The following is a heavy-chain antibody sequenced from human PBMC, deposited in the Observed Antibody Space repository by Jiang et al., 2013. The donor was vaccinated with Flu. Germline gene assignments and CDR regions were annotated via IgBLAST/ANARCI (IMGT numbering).Heavy chain of an antibody. CDR3: ARNLYYYDSSLGEFDY. D-gene: IGHD3-22*01. CDR1: GYTFTSYG. J-gene: IGHJ4*02. V-gene: IGHV1-18*01. Sequence: SVKVSCKASGYTFTSYGISWVRQAPGQGLEWMGWISAYNGNTNYAQKLQGRVTMTTDTSTSTAYMELRSLRSDDTAVYYCARNLYYYDSSLGEFDYWGQGTLVTVSS. CDR2: ISAYNGNT.